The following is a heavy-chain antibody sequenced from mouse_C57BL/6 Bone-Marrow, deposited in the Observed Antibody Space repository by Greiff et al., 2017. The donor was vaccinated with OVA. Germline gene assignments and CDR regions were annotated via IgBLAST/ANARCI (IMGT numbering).Heavy chain of an antibody. CDR2: INPNNGGT. CDR1: GYTFTDYN. D-gene: IGHD2-2*01. Sequence: EVQLQQSGPELVKPGASVKIPCKASGYTFTDYNMDWVKQSHGKSLEWIGDINPNNGGTIYNQKFKGKATLTVDKSSSTAYMELRSLTSEDTAVYYCARKGLRRLYYYARDYWGQGTSVTVSS. V-gene: IGHV1-18*01. CDR3: ARKGLRRLYYYARDY. J-gene: IGHJ4*01.